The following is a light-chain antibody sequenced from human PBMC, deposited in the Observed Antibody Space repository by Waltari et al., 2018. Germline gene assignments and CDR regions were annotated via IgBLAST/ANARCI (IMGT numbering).Light chain of an antibody. V-gene: IGKV1-39*01. J-gene: IGKJ3*01. CDR2: AAS. CDR1: QAINTY. Sequence: DIRMTQSPSSLSASVGDRVPITCQASQAINTYLNWYQQQPGKAPKLLIYAASRLHRGVPSRFSGSGSGTDFTLTISRLQPEDFATYYCQQSYFTPRGNFGPGTRVDL. CDR3: QQSYFTPRGN.